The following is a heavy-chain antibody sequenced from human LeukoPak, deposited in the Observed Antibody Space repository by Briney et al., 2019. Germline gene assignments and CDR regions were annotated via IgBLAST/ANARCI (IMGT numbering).Heavy chain of an antibody. CDR1: GGSISSFY. D-gene: IGHD2-2*01. Sequence: SETLSLTCTVSGGSISSFYWSWIRQSPGKGLEWIGYIDSSGITNYNPSLESRVTMSVDTSKNQFSLKLSSVTAADTALYYCARHYRYCSSTSCYDYWGQGTLVTVSS. V-gene: IGHV4-59*08. CDR2: IDSSGIT. J-gene: IGHJ4*02. CDR3: ARHYRYCSSTSCYDY.